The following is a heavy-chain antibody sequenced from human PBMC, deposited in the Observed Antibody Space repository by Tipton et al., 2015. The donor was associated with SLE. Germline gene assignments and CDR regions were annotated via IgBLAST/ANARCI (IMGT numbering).Heavy chain of an antibody. Sequence: SLRLSCAASGFTFSDYYMSWIRQAPGKGLEWVSYISSSSYTNYADSVKGRFTISRDNAKNSLYLQMNSLRAEDTAVYYCGSRRTGVDYDILTGYSYDAFDIWGQGTMVTVSS. D-gene: IGHD3-9*01. CDR3: GSRRTGVDYDILTGYSYDAFDI. CDR2: ISSSSYT. V-gene: IGHV3-11*06. CDR1: GFTFSDYY. J-gene: IGHJ3*02.